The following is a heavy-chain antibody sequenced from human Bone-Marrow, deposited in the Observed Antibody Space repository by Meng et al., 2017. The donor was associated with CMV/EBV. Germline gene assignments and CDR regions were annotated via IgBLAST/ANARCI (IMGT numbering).Heavy chain of an antibody. D-gene: IGHD6-6*01. CDR1: GGSISSGGYY. J-gene: IGHJ5*02. CDR3: ARSRYTSSPWFDR. V-gene: IGHV4-61*08. Sequence: GSLRLSCTVSGGSISSGGYYWSWIRQSPGKGLEWIGQIDHGGSSKYNPSLKSRVTISVDTSKNQFSLRLNSVTAADTAVYYCARSRYTSSPWFDRWGQGTRVTVSS. CDR2: IDHGGSS.